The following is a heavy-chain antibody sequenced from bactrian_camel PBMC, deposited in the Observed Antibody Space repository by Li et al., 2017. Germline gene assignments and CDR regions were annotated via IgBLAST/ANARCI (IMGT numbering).Heavy chain of an antibody. CDR2: IDSDGTT. Sequence: QVQLVESGGGSVQAGGSLRLACAASGDSSSSYCMGWFRQAPGKEREGVAIIDSDGTTRYADSVKGRFTVSEDNAENALYLQMGSLKPEDTAIYYCAAEVPPHAGGLDYSGAKEPRSPSP. J-gene: IGHJ7*01. V-gene: IGHV3S53*01. CDR1: GDSSSSYC. D-gene: IGHD8*01.